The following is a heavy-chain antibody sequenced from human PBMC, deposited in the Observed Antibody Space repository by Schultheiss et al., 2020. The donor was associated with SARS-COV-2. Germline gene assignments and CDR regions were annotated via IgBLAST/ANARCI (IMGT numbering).Heavy chain of an antibody. Sequence: ASVKVSCKASGYTFTSYSMHWVRQAPGQGLEWMGWISVFNGNTNYAQMFQDRVTMTTDTSTSTAYMELRSLRSDDTAVYYCARDIVVQFDPWGQGTLVTVAS. CDR3: ARDIVVQFDP. D-gene: IGHD2-2*01. J-gene: IGHJ5*02. V-gene: IGHV1-18*04. CDR1: GYTFTSYS. CDR2: ISVFNGNT.